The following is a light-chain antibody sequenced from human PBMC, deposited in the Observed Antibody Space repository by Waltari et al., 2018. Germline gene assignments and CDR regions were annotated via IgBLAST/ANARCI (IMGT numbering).Light chain of an antibody. CDR3: QEYDSFPT. CDR1: QTIPTF. V-gene: IGKV1-5*03. CDR2: MVS. J-gene: IGKJ2*01. Sequence: DIRLTQSPSTLSASIGARVPISCRASQTIPTFLAWYQQKPGRAPTLLIYMVSTLKSGVPSRFSGSGSGTEFTLTIGSLQPDDFATYYCQEYDSFPTFGQGTKLEI.